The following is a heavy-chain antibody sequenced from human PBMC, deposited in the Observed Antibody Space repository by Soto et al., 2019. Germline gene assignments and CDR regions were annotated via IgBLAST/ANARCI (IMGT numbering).Heavy chain of an antibody. V-gene: IGHV4-39*01. Sequence: QTLPLTCTVSAGPTSRRSYSWAWILQPPGKGLEWIGTLYYSGNTYYTPSLKSRVTISVDTSKNQFSLKLSSVTAADTAVYYCATRQGGSYNWFDPWGQGTLVTVSS. J-gene: IGHJ5*02. CDR2: LYYSGNT. CDR3: ATRQGGSYNWFDP. D-gene: IGHD2-15*01. CDR1: AGPTSRRSYS.